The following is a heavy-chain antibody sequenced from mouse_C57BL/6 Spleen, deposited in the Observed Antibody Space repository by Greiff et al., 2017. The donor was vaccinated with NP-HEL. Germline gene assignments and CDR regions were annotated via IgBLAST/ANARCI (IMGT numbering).Heavy chain of an antibody. J-gene: IGHJ2*01. CDR3: ARGYYYGSRKDFDY. CDR2: IHPNSGST. V-gene: IGHV1-64*01. D-gene: IGHD1-1*01. CDR1: GYTFTSYW. Sequence: LQQPGAELVKPGASVKLSCKASGYTFTSYWMHWVKQRPGQGLEWIGMIHPNSGSTNYNEKFKSKATLTVDKSSSTAYMQLSSLTSEDSAVYYCARGYYYGSRKDFDYWGQGTTLTVSS.